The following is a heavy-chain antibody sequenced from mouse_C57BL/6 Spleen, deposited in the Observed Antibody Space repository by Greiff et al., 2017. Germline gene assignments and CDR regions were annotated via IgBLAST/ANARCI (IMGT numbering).Heavy chain of an antibody. D-gene: IGHD1-1*01. Sequence: QVHVKQSGPELVKPGASVKLSCKASGYTFTSYDINWVKQRPGQGLEWIGWIYPRDGSTKYNEKFKGKATLTVDTSSSTAYMELHSLTSEDSAVYFCARRTTVVAKHFDVWGTGTTVTVSS. V-gene: IGHV1-85*01. CDR3: ARRTTVVAKHFDV. CDR2: IYPRDGST. J-gene: IGHJ1*03. CDR1: GYTFTSYD.